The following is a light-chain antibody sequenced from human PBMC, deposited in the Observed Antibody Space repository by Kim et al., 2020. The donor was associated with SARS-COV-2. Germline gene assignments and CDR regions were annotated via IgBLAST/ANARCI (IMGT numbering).Light chain of an antibody. CDR3: HSRDISNNHHV. J-gene: IGLJ1*01. V-gene: IGLV3-19*01. CDR1: ILRKSF. CDR2: GTN. Sequence: SSELTQDPAVSVALVQTVRITCQGDILRKSFAAWYQQKPGQAPVLVAYGTNHRPLVILDRLSGSNSDTTASLTTTGAPAEAEADYYCHSRDISNNHHVFG.